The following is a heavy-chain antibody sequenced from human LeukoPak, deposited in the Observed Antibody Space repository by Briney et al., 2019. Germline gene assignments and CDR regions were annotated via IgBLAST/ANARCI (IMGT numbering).Heavy chain of an antibody. CDR2: INPNSGGT. V-gene: IGHV1-2*02. J-gene: IGHJ4*02. D-gene: IGHD6-13*01. CDR3: ARASGSSWYGGCL. Sequence: ASVKVSCKASGYTFTGYYMHWVRQAPGQGLEWMGWINPNSGGTNYAQKFQGRVTMTRDTSISTAYMELSRLRSDDTAVYYCARASGSSWYGGCLWGQGTLVTVSS. CDR1: GYTFTGYY.